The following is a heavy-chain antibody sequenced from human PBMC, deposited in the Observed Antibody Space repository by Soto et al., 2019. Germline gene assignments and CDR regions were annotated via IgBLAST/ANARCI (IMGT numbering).Heavy chain of an antibody. CDR3: ARGLRFLEWLPIEY. Sequence: VQLQESGPGLVKPSQTLSLTCTVSGGSISSGGYYWSWIRQHPGKGLEWIGYIYYSGSTYYNPSLQSRVTIPVDTPKHQFSLKLSSVTAADTAVYYCARGLRFLEWLPIEYWGQGSLVTVSS. CDR2: IYYSGST. D-gene: IGHD3-3*01. J-gene: IGHJ4*02. CDR1: GGSISSGGYY. V-gene: IGHV4-31*03.